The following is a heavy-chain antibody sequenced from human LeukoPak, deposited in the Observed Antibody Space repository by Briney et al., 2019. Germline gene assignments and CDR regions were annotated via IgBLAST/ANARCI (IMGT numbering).Heavy chain of an antibody. CDR2: IKPDGSEK. V-gene: IGHV3-7*02. CDR1: GFTFSSYW. Sequence: GGSLRLSCAASGFTFSSYWLTWVRQAPGKGLEWVANIKPDGSEKYYVDSVKGRFTISRDNAKNSLYLQMNSLRAEDTAVYYCARGGGSRNDAFDIWGQGTMVTVSS. J-gene: IGHJ3*02. D-gene: IGHD5-12*01. CDR3: ARGGGSRNDAFDI.